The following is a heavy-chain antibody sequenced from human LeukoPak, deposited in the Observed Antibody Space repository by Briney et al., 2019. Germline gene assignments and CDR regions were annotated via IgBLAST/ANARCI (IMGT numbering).Heavy chain of an antibody. CDR3: ARMHYYDSGGSNWFDP. CDR1: GYTFTNYD. V-gene: IGHV1-8*01. J-gene: IGHJ5*02. CDR2: MNPNSSDT. Sequence: EASVKVSCKTSGYTFTNYDINWVRQATGQGLEWMGWMNPNSSDTGYAHKFQGRVTMTANTSINTAYMELSSLRSEDTAVYYCARMHYYDSGGSNWFDPWGQGTLVTVSS. D-gene: IGHD3-10*01.